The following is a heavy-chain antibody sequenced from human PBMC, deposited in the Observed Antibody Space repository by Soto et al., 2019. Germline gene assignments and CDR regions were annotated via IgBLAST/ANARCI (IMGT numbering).Heavy chain of an antibody. CDR3: SKDRGYYGSGTTDI. J-gene: IGHJ3*02. CDR2: ISGSGGST. V-gene: IGHV3-23*01. Sequence: GGSLRLSCAASGFTFSSYSMSWVRQAPVKGLEGVSAISGSGGSTYYADSVTGRFTISRDNSQNTLYLQINSLRAEDTAVYYCSKDRGYYGSGTTDIWGQGTMVTVSS. D-gene: IGHD3-10*01. CDR1: GFTFSSYS.